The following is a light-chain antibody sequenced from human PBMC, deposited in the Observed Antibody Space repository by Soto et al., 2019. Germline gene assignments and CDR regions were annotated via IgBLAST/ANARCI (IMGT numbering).Light chain of an antibody. CDR3: SSYTTTRQYV. CDR2: DVS. Sequence: QSVLTQPASVSGSPGQSITISCTGTSSDIGAYNYVSWFQHHPGKAPKLIIHDVSNRPSGVSSRFSGSKSGNTASLTISGLQAEDEADYHCSSYTTTRQYVFGPGTKLTVL. CDR1: SSDIGAYNY. J-gene: IGLJ1*01. V-gene: IGLV2-14*01.